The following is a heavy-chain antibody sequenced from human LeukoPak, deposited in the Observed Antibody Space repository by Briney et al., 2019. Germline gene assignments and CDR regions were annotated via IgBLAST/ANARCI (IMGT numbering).Heavy chain of an antibody. V-gene: IGHV3-53*01. D-gene: IGHD2-15*01. CDR2: IYRGGST. J-gene: IGHJ4*02. Sequence: PGGSLRLSCAASGFTVSSNYMSWVRQAPGKGLEWVSVIYRGGSTYYADSVKGRFTISRDNSKNTLYLQMNSLRADDTAVYYCARASYEFCSGGSCYSYYFDYWGQGTLVTVSS. CDR1: GFTVSSNY. CDR3: ARASYEFCSGGSCYSYYFDY.